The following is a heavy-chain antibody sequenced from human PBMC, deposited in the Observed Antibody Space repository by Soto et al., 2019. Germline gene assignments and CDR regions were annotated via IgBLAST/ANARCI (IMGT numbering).Heavy chain of an antibody. CDR1: GFTFSNYA. Sequence: EVQLLESGGGLVQPGGSLRLSCAASGFTFSNYAMTWVRQAPGKGLEWVSTISVSGDNTYYADSVRGRFTISRDNSKNTLDLQMNRLRADDTAVYYCAKRPFAARHTDYWGQGTLVTVSS. CDR3: AKRPFAARHTDY. V-gene: IGHV3-23*01. CDR2: ISVSGDNT. J-gene: IGHJ4*02. D-gene: IGHD6-6*01.